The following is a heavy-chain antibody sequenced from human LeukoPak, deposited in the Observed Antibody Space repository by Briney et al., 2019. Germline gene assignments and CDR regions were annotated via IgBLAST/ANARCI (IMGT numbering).Heavy chain of an antibody. J-gene: IGHJ4*02. V-gene: IGHV3-66*01. CDR1: GFTVSSNH. Sequence: GGSLRLSCAASGFTVSSNHMSWVRQAPGKGLEWVSVLYTGGGTYYADSVKGRFAISRDSSKNTLYPQMNSLRVEDTAVYYCARDRGFNWGQGTLVTVSS. CDR3: ARDRGFN. CDR2: LYTGGGT. D-gene: IGHD3-10*01.